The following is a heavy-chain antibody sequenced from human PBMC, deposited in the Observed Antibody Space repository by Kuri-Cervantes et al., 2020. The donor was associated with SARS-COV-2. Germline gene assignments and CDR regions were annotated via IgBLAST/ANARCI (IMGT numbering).Heavy chain of an antibody. CDR1: GGTFSSYA. J-gene: IGHJ5*02. Sequence: SVKVSCKASGGTFSSYAISWVRQAPGQGLEWMGGIIPVFGTANYAQKFQDRVTITADVSTTTAYMELSSLRSEDTAVYYCARPYYDFWSGYYRLGYNWFDPWGQGTLVTVSS. D-gene: IGHD3-3*01. CDR2: IIPVFGTA. CDR3: ARPYYDFWSGYYRLGYNWFDP. V-gene: IGHV1-69*13.